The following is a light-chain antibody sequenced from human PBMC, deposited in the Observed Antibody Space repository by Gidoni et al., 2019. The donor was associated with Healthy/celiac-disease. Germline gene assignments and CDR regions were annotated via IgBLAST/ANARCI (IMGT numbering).Light chain of an antibody. CDR3: QQSYSTPLT. CDR2: AAS. J-gene: IGKJ4*01. Sequence: DIQMTESPSSLSASVGDRVTITCRASQSISSYLNRYQPKPGKAPKLLIYAASSLQSGVPSRFSGSGSGTDFTLTISSLQPEDFATYYCQQSYSTPLTFGGGTKVEIK. CDR1: QSISSY. V-gene: IGKV1-39*01.